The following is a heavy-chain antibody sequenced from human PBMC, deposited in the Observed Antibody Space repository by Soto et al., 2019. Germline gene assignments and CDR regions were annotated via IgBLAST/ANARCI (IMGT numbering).Heavy chain of an antibody. CDR1: GFTFSSYA. Sequence: PGGSLRLSCACSGFTFSSYAMSWVRQAPGKGLEWVSAISGSGGSTYYADSVKGRFTISRDNAKNMLFLQMNSLRAEDTAVYYCAKDVDAGGFDPWGQGTLVTVSS. CDR3: AKDVDAGGFDP. J-gene: IGHJ5*02. CDR2: ISGSGGST. V-gene: IGHV3-23*01. D-gene: IGHD2-2*01.